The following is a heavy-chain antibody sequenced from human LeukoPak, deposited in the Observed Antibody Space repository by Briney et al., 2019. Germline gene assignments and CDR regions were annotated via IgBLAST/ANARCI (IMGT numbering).Heavy chain of an antibody. CDR1: GGTFSSYA. Sequence: SVKVSCTASGGTFSSYAISWVRQAPGQGLEWMGGIIPIFGTVNYAQKFQGRVTITADKSTSTAYMELSSLRSEDTAVYFCARSLFRFLEWSYRSYYYYYMDVWGKGTTVTVSS. V-gene: IGHV1-69*06. CDR2: IIPIFGTV. CDR3: ARSLFRFLEWSYRSYYYYYMDV. D-gene: IGHD3-3*01. J-gene: IGHJ6*03.